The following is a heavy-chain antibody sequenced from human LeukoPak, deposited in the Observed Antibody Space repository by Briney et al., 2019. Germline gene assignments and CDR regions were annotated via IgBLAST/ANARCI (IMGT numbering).Heavy chain of an antibody. CDR1: EFTFSSYW. J-gene: IGHJ1*01. Sequence: GGSLRLSCAASEFTFSSYWMSWVRQAPGKGLEWVANIKQDGSEKYYVDSVKGRFTISRDNAKNTLYLQMNSLRAEDTAVYYCARGEYYDSSGYSQYFQHWGQGTLVTVSS. CDR3: ARGEYYDSSGYSQYFQH. V-gene: IGHV3-7*02. D-gene: IGHD3-22*01. CDR2: IKQDGSEK.